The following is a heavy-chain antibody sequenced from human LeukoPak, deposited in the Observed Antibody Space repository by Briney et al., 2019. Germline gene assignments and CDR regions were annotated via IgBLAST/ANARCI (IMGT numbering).Heavy chain of an antibody. CDR1: GFTFGSYR. V-gene: IGHV3-48*01. Sequence: GGSLRLSCTVSGFTFGSYRMSWVRQAPGMGLEWLSYISASRGITYYADSVKGRFTISRDNAKNSLYLQMNSLRAEDTAVYYCVRGSLASGVVVYYYYYLDVWGKGTTVTVSS. J-gene: IGHJ6*03. CDR3: VRGSLASGVVVYYYYYLDV. D-gene: IGHD3-3*01. CDR2: ISASRGIT.